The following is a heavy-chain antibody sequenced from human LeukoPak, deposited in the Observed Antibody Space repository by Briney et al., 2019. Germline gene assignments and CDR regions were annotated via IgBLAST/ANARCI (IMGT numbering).Heavy chain of an antibody. D-gene: IGHD6-13*01. CDR2: MSSSGSTI. CDR1: GFTFSDYY. Sequence: GGSLRLSCAASGFTFSDYYMSWIRQAPGKGLEWVSYMSSSGSTIYYADSVKGRFTISRDNAKNSLYLQMNSLRAEDTAVYYCARDRIAAAAHWFDPWGQGTLVTVSS. J-gene: IGHJ5*02. CDR3: ARDRIAAAAHWFDP. V-gene: IGHV3-11*01.